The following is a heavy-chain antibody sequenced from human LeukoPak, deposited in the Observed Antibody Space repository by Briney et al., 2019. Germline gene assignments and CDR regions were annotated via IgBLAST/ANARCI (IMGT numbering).Heavy chain of an antibody. V-gene: IGHV4-4*07. D-gene: IGHD1-26*01. Sequence: SETLSLTCTASGGSISSYYWSWIRQPAGKGLEWIGRIYTSGSTNYNPSLKSRVTMSIDTSKNQFSLKLSSLTAAATAVYCCAIVGKRELRGSFALDIWGEGTMVTLSS. CDR1: GGSISSYY. CDR3: AIVGKRELRGSFALDI. J-gene: IGHJ3*02. CDR2: IYTSGST.